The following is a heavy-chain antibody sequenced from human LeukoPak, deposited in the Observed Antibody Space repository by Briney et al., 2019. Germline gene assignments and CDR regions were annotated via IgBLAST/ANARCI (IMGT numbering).Heavy chain of an antibody. D-gene: IGHD5-24*01. CDR2: LYYSRST. CDR3: ARDGYNSGYFDY. J-gene: IGHJ4*02. V-gene: IGHV4-30-4*01. Sequence: PSQTLSLTCTVSGASISSGGYYWNWIRQPPGKGLEWIGYLYYSRSTYYSPSLKSRLTISVDTSKNQFSLKLSSVTAADTAVYYCARDGYNSGYFDYWGQGTLVTVSS. CDR1: GASISSGGYY.